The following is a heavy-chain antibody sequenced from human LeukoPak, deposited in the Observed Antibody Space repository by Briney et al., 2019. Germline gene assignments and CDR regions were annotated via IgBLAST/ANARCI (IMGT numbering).Heavy chain of an antibody. CDR2: IYHSGST. J-gene: IGHJ5*02. V-gene: IGHV4-38-2*01. D-gene: IGHD3-3*01. CDR3: ARHNPLTYYDFWSGPINWFDP. CDR1: GYAISSGYY. Sequence: SETLSLTCAVSGYAISSGYYWGWIRQPPGKGLEWIGSIYHSGSTYYNPSLKSRVTISVDTSENQFSLKLSSVTAADTAVYYCARHNPLTYYDFWSGPINWFDPWGQGTLVTVSS.